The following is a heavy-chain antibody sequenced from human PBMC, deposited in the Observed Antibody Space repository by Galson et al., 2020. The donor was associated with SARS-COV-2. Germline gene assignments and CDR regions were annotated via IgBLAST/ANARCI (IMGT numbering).Heavy chain of an antibody. J-gene: IGHJ4*02. CDR2: IYHSGST. CDR1: GYSISSGYY. V-gene: IGHV4-38-2*02. D-gene: IGHD3-3*01. CDR3: ARAPERRITIFGGVAEGYYFDY. Sequence: SETLSLTCTVSGYSISSGYYWGWIRQPPGKGLEWIGSIYHSGSTYYNPSLKSRVTISVDTSKNQFSLKLSSVTAADTAVYYCARAPERRITIFGGVAEGYYFDYWGQGTLVTVSS.